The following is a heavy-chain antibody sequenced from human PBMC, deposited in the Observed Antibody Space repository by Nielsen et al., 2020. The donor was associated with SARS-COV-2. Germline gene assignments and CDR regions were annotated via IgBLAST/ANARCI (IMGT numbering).Heavy chain of an antibody. Sequence: GSLRLSCAVSGDSVSSHDWWTWVRQSPGKGLEWIGEVSHSGSTNYNPSLKSRVTLSMDKSKNQFSLRLTSVSAADTAVYFCARGDLVVVPSPLLGLGPIFYYFYLDVWGKGTSVIVSS. CDR2: VSHSGST. CDR1: GDSVSSHDW. CDR3: ARGDLVVVPSPLLGLGPIFYYFYLDV. J-gene: IGHJ6*03. V-gene: IGHV4-4*01. D-gene: IGHD2-2*02.